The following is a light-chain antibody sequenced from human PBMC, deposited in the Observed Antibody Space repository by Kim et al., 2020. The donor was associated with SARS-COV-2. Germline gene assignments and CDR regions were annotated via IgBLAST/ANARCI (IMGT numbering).Light chain of an antibody. Sequence: EIVMTQSPATLSVSPGERATLSCRASQSVDRKLAWYQQKPGQAPRLVIYEASTRATGIPATISGSWSGTEFTLSISRVQSEDFAVYYCQQYKNWPQAFGQGTKLE. J-gene: IGKJ2*01. CDR2: EAS. V-gene: IGKV3-15*01. CDR1: QSVDRK. CDR3: QQYKNWPQA.